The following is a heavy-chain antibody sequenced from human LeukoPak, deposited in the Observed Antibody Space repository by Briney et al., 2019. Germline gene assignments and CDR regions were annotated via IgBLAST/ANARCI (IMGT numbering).Heavy chain of an antibody. CDR1: GYSFTSYW. CDR3: ARLQIAVAGTGAFDY. CDR2: IYPGDSDT. Sequence: HGESLKISCKGSGYSFTSYWIGWVRQMPGKGLEWMGIIYPGDSDTRYSPSFQGQVTISADKSISTAYLQWSSLKASDTAMYYCARLQIAVAGTGAFDYWGQGTLVTVSS. D-gene: IGHD6-19*01. V-gene: IGHV5-51*01. J-gene: IGHJ4*02.